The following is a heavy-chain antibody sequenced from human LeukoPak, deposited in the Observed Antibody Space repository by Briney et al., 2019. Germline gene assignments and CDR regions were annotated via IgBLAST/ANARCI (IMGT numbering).Heavy chain of an antibody. CDR2: IIPIFGTA. Sequence: GASVKVSCKASGYSFSGHGITWVRQAPGQGLEWMGGIIPIFGTANYAQKFQGRVTITADESTSTAYMELSSLRSEDTAVYYCAARYGDGADYWGQGTLVTVSS. CDR3: AARYGDGADY. CDR1: GYSFSGHG. V-gene: IGHV1-69*13. D-gene: IGHD4-17*01. J-gene: IGHJ4*02.